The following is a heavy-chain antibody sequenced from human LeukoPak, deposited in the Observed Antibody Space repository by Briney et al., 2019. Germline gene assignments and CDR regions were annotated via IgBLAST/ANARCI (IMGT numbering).Heavy chain of an antibody. CDR2: ISGSGRTI. CDR3: AKDLTGTHAFDF. J-gene: IGHJ3*01. D-gene: IGHD4-17*01. V-gene: IGHV3-11*04. CDR1: GFTFTDYY. Sequence: PGGSLRLSCAASGFTFTDYYMSWFRQAPGKGLEWLSHISGSGRTIHYADSVKGRLTVSRDTAKNSLYLQINTLRAEDTAVYYCAKDLTGTHAFDFWGQGTMVTVSS.